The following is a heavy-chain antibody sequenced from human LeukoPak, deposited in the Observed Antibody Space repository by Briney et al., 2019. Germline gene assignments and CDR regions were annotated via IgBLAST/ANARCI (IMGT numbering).Heavy chain of an antibody. CDR1: GFTFSSYA. V-gene: IGHV3-23*01. J-gene: IGHJ4*02. Sequence: GGSLRLSCAASGFTFSSYAMSWVRQAPGKGLEWVSATTGSGGSTYYADSVKGRFTISRDNSKNMLYLQMNSLRAEDTAVYYCAKRRDGYAATDYWGQGTLVTVSS. CDR2: TTGSGGST. CDR3: AKRRDGYAATDY. D-gene: IGHD5-24*01.